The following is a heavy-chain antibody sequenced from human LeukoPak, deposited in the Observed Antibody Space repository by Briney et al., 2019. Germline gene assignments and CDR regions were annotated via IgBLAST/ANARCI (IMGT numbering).Heavy chain of an antibody. J-gene: IGHJ2*01. CDR3: ARAGIYDFWSGYYDRYFDL. D-gene: IGHD3-3*01. CDR1: GGSISSYY. CDR2: IYTSGST. Sequence: SETLSLTCTVSGGSISSYYWSWVRQPAGKGLEWIGRIYTSGSTNYNPSLKSRVTMSVDTSKNQFSLKLSSVTAADTAVYYCARAGIYDFWSGYYDRYFDLWGRGTLVTVSS. V-gene: IGHV4-4*07.